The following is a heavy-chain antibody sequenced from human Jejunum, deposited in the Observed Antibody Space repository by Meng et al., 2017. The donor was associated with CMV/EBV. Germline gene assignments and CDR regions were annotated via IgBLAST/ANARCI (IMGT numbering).Heavy chain of an antibody. CDR1: GFTCSGHW. D-gene: IGHD2-21*01. Sequence: SGFTCSGHWMHWVRQVPGKGLVWVSRINGDGSATNSADSVKGRFTISRDNAKNTLYLQMNSLRAEDTAVYYCARGMIAAYNYAMDVWGQGTTVTVSS. J-gene: IGHJ6*02. V-gene: IGHV3-74*01. CDR3: ARGMIAAYNYAMDV. CDR2: INGDGSAT.